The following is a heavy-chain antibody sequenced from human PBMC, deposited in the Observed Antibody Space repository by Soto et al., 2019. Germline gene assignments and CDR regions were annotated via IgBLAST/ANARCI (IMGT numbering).Heavy chain of an antibody. CDR1: GGSFSGYY. D-gene: IGHD3-10*01. CDR3: ARGRDGSGSPNDY. Sequence: QVQLQQWGAGLLKPSETLSLTCAVYGGSFSGYYWSWIRQPPGKGLEWIGEINHSGSTNYNPSLKSRVTISVATSKNQFSLKLDSVPAADTAVYYCARGRDGSGSPNDYWGQGTLVTVSS. J-gene: IGHJ4*02. CDR2: INHSGST. V-gene: IGHV4-34*01.